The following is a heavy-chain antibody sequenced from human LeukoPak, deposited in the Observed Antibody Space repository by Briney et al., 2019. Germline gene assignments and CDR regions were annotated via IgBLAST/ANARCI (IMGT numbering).Heavy chain of an antibody. V-gene: IGHV4-34*12. CDR3: AREEEDIVVVPAAIAARGGFDP. Sequence: PSETLSLTCAVYGGSFSGYYWSWIRQPPGQGLKWIGEIIHSGSTNYNPSLKSRVTISVDTSKNQFSLKLSSVTAADTAVYYCAREEEDIVVVPAAIAARGGFDPWGQGTLVTVSS. D-gene: IGHD2-2*02. CDR2: IIHSGST. CDR1: GGSFSGYY. J-gene: IGHJ5*02.